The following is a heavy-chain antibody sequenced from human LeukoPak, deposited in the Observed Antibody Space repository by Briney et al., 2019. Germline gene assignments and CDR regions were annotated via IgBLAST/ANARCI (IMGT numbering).Heavy chain of an antibody. Sequence: GSLRLSCAASGFTFSDYYMSWIRQAPGKGLEWVSSISSSGSTIYYADSVKGRFTISRDNAKNSLYLQMNSLRAEDTAVYYCARWYYDFWSGYYTGIKGFDYWGQGTLVTVSS. J-gene: IGHJ4*02. D-gene: IGHD3-3*01. CDR1: GFTFSDYY. CDR2: ISSSGSTI. V-gene: IGHV3-11*01. CDR3: ARWYYDFWSGYYTGIKGFDY.